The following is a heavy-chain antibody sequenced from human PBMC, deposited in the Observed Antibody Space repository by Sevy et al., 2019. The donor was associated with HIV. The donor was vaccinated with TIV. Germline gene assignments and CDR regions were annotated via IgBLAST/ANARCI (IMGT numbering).Heavy chain of an antibody. Sequence: GGSLRLSCAASRFTFSSYGMHWVRQAPGKGLEWVAVIWYDGTNKEYADSVKGRFTISRDNSKNTLYLQMISLRADDTAVCYCARERLAVAGIGYYFDYWGQGTLVTVSS. CDR1: RFTFSSYG. J-gene: IGHJ4*02. D-gene: IGHD6-19*01. CDR3: ARERLAVAGIGYYFDY. V-gene: IGHV3-33*01. CDR2: IWYDGTNK.